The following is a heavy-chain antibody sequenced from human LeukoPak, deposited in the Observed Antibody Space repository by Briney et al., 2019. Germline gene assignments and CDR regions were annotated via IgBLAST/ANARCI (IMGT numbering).Heavy chain of an antibody. V-gene: IGHV1-69*06. CDR3: ARGGHLGGDSSGYYSYAFDI. CDR1: GGTFSSYA. Sequence: ASVKVSCKASGGTFSSYAISWVRQAPGQGLEWMGRIIPIFGTANYAQKFQGRVTITADKSTSTAYMELSSLRSEDTAVYYCARGGHLGGDSSGYYSYAFDIWGQGTMVTVSS. CDR2: IIPIFGTA. D-gene: IGHD3-22*01. J-gene: IGHJ3*02.